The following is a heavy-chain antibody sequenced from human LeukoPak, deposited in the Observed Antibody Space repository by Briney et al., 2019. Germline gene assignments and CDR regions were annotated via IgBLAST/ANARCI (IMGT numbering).Heavy chain of an antibody. CDR2: IYYSGST. Sequence: SETLSLTCTVSGVSISDYYWSWIRQPPGKGLEWIGYIYYSGSTNYNPSLKSRVTISADTSKNQFSLKLSSVTAADTAVYYCARDDVWGSLDYWGKGTLVTVSS. J-gene: IGHJ4*02. CDR1: GVSISDYY. D-gene: IGHD3-16*01. CDR3: ARDDVWGSLDY. V-gene: IGHV4-59*01.